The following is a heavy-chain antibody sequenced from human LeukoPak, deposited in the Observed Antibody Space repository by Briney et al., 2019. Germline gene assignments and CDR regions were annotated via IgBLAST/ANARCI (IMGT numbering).Heavy chain of an antibody. CDR1: GGSFSGYY. CDR2: INYSGST. V-gene: IGHV4-34*01. D-gene: IGHD3-3*01. J-gene: IGHJ6*02. Sequence: SETLSLTCAVYGGSFSGYYWSWIRQPPGKGLEWIGEINYSGSTNYNPSLKSRVTISVDTSKNQFSLKLSSVTAADTAVDDCARGFDFSRMDVWGQGTTVTVSS. CDR3: ARGFDFSRMDV.